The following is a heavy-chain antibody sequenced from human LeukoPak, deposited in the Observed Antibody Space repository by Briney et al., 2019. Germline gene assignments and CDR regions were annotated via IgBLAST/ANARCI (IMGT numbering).Heavy chain of an antibody. CDR1: GYRFTSYW. V-gene: IGHV5-51*01. D-gene: IGHD6-19*01. CDR2: IYPGDSDT. CDR3: ARQAIAVAGTSDPDFDY. J-gene: IGHJ4*02. Sequence: GESLKISCKGSGYRFTSYWIGWVRQMPGKGLEWMGIIYPGDSDTRYSPSFQGQVTISADKSISTAYLQWSSLKASDTAMYYCARQAIAVAGTSDPDFDYWGQGTLVTVSS.